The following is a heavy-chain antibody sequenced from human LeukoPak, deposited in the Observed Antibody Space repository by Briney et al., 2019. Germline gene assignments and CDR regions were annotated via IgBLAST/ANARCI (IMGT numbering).Heavy chain of an antibody. CDR1: GGSFSDYY. J-gene: IGHJ4*02. D-gene: IGHD3-22*01. V-gene: IGHV4-34*01. CDR3: ARISGYYDSGGYYSIFDY. CDR2: INHSGGT. Sequence: SETLSLTCAVYGGSFSDYYWSWIRQTPGKGLEWIGEINHSGGTNYNPSLKSRVTISIDTSKNQISLKLSSVTAADTVVYYCARISGYYDSGGYYSIFDYWGQGTLVTVSS.